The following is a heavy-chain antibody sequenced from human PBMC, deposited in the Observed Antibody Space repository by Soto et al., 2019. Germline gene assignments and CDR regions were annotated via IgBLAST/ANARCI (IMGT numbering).Heavy chain of an antibody. V-gene: IGHV1-69*13. CDR1: AGTFSSYG. D-gene: IGHD3-10*01. CDR3: ARGLDDYYGSGSYSLGGPKFYAFDF. Sequence: VASVKVSCKASAGTFSSYGFSWVRQAPGQRREWMGLLIPIFFTANYAQKFQGRVTITADESTRTAYMELRSLSSEDTAVYYCARGLDDYYGSGSYSLGGPKFYAFDFWGQGTMLTVSS. J-gene: IGHJ3*01. CDR2: LIPIFFTA.